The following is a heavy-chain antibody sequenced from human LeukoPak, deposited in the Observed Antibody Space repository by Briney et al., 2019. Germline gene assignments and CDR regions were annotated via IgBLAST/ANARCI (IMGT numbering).Heavy chain of an antibody. CDR3: AKDMIGGAPDYFDY. D-gene: IGHD3-16*01. V-gene: IGHV3-30*04. CDR2: TSSDGSIK. J-gene: IGHJ4*02. CDR1: GFTFSSYA. Sequence: GGSLRLSCAASGFTFSSYAMHWVRPAPGKGLERVAVTSSDGSIKYYADAVKGRFTISRDNSRNTLSLQMNSLRAEDTAVYFCAKDMIGGAPDYFDYWGQGTLVTVSS.